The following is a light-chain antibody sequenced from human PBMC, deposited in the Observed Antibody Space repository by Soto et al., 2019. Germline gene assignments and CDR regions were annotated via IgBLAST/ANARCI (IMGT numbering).Light chain of an antibody. J-gene: IGKJ1*01. CDR1: QSISNL. Sequence: DIQMTQSPSSLSASVGDRVTITCRASQSISNLLNWYQQKPGKAPKVLIYGAYSLESGVPSRFSGSGSGTDFTLTISSLQPEDVATYYCQQSYSTPPTFGQGTKVEIK. CDR2: GAY. V-gene: IGKV1-39*01. CDR3: QQSYSTPPT.